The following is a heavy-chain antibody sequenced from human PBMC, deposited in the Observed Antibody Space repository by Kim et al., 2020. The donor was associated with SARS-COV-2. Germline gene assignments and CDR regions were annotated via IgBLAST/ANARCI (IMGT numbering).Heavy chain of an antibody. V-gene: IGHV3-21*01. J-gene: IGHJ4*02. CDR3: ARGGNDGLRYFDWGDFDY. CDR1: GFTFSSYS. D-gene: IGHD3-9*01. CDR2: ISSSSSYI. Sequence: GGSLRLSCAASGFTFSSYSMNWVRQAPGKGLEWVSSISSSSSYIYYADSVKGRFTISRDNAKNSLYLQMNSLRAEDTAVYYCARGGNDGLRYFDWGDFDYWGQGTLVTVSS.